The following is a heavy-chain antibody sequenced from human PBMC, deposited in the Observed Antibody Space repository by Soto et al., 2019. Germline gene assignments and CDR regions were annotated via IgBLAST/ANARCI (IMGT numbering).Heavy chain of an antibody. V-gene: IGHV5-10-1*04. CDR1: GYSLTSYW. CDR3: ATARGSYGDDAFDI. CDR2: IDPSDSYT. Sequence: GESLKISCKGSGYSLTSYWISWVRQMPGKGLEWMGRIDPSDSYTRYSPSFQGQVTISADKSISTAYLQWSSLKASDTAMYHCATARGSYGDDAFDIWGQGTMVTVSS. D-gene: IGHD1-26*01. J-gene: IGHJ3*02.